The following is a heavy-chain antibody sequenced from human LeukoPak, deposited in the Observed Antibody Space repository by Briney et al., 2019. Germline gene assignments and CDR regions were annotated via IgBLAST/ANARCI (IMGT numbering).Heavy chain of an antibody. CDR1: GGSISSTTYY. Sequence: PSETLSLTCNVSGGSISSTTYYWGWIRQPPGKGLEWIGSIYYSGSTYYNPSLKSRVTISVDTSKNQFSLKLSSVTAADTAVYYCARRRGKFDYWGQGTLVTVSS. J-gene: IGHJ4*02. CDR3: ARRRGKFDY. CDR2: IYYSGST. V-gene: IGHV4-39*01.